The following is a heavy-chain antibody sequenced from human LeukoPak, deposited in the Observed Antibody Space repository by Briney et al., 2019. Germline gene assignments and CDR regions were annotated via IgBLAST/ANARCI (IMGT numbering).Heavy chain of an antibody. CDR2: IYHSGRT. CDR1: GYSISSGYY. J-gene: IGHJ6*03. V-gene: IGHV4-38-2*02. CDR3: ARGGPPGYYYDYYMDV. Sequence: SETLSLTCTVSGYSISSGYYWGWIRQPPGKGLEWIGSIYHSGRTFYNPSLKSRVTISVDTSKNQFSLKMSSVTAADTAVYFCARGGPPGYYYDYYMDVWGKGTTVTISS.